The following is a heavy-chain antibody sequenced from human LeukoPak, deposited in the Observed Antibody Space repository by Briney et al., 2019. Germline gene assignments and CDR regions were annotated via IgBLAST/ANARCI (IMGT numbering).Heavy chain of an antibody. CDR3: ATSEVNPRCSGGSCYFLDY. CDR2: IYYSGST. CDR1: GGSISSGGYY. J-gene: IGHJ4*02. Sequence: SETLSLTCTVSGGSISSGGYYWSWIRQHPGKGLEWIGYIYYSGSTYYNPSLKSRVTISVDTSKNQFSLKLSSVTAADTAVYYCATSEVNPRCSGGSCYFLDYWGQGTLVTVSS. V-gene: IGHV4-31*03. D-gene: IGHD2-15*01.